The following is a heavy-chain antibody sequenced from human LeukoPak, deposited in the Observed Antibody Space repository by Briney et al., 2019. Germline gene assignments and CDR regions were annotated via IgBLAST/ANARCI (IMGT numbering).Heavy chain of an antibody. J-gene: IGHJ4*02. CDR2: IYTSGST. D-gene: IGHD2-2*01. CDR1: GGSISSGSYY. Sequence: SETLSLTCTVSGGSISSGSYYWNWIRQPAGKGLEWIGRIYTSGSTNYNPSLKSRVTISVDTSKNQFSLKLSSVTAADTAVYYCARDVRNCSSTSCSYYFDYWGQGTQVTVSS. V-gene: IGHV4-61*02. CDR3: ARDVRNCSSTSCSYYFDY.